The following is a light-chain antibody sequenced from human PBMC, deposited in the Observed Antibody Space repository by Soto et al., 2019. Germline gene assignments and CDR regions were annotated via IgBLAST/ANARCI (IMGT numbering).Light chain of an antibody. CDR1: SGDIGDYNY. CDR3: CSYTRSSTLI. J-gene: IGLJ1*01. CDR2: DVS. Sequence: QSALTQPDSVSGSPGQSITISCVGTSGDIGDYNYVSWYQQHPGKVPKVIIYDVSNRPSGVSYRFSGTKSGNTASLTVSGLHVEDEADYYCCSYTRSSTLIFGTGTKLTVL. V-gene: IGLV2-14*01.